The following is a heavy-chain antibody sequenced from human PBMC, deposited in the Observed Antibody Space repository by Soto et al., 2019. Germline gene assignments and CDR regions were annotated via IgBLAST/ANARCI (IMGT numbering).Heavy chain of an antibody. CDR1: GFTFSSYW. D-gene: IGHD3-22*01. V-gene: IGHV3-7*03. CDR3: ARDSLADYYYDSSGSSFDY. Sequence: GGSLRLSCAASGFTFSSYWMSWVRQAPGKGLEWVANIKQDGSEKYYVDSVKGRFTISRDNAKNSLYLQMNSLGAEDTAVYYCARDSLADYYYDSSGSSFDYWGQGTLVTVSS. J-gene: IGHJ4*02. CDR2: IKQDGSEK.